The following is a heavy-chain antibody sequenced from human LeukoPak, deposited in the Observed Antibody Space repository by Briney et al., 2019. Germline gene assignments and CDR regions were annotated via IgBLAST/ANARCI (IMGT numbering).Heavy chain of an antibody. V-gene: IGHV1-8*02. D-gene: IGHD3-22*01. Sequence: ASVKVSCKAFGGSFSSEAISWVRQAPGQGLEWMGWMNPNSGNTGYAQKFQGRVTMTRNTSISTAYMELSSLRSEDTAVYYCATVNYYDSSGHDYWGQGTLVTVSS. CDR3: ATVNYYDSSGHDY. CDR2: MNPNSGNT. J-gene: IGHJ4*02. CDR1: GGSFSSEA.